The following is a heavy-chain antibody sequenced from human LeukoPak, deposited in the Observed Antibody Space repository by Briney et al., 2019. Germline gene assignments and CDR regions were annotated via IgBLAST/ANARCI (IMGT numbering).Heavy chain of an antibody. CDR1: GYSINSGYF. Sequence: SETLSLTCAVSGYSINSGYFWGWIRQSPGKGLEWIASIYHSGTTYYNPSLKSRITMSVDTSKNQFSLKLSSVTAADTAVYYCARLALDCTNGVCYTTPFDYWGQGTLVTVSS. CDR2: IYHSGTT. J-gene: IGHJ4*02. D-gene: IGHD2-8*01. V-gene: IGHV4-38-2*01. CDR3: ARLALDCTNGVCYTTPFDY.